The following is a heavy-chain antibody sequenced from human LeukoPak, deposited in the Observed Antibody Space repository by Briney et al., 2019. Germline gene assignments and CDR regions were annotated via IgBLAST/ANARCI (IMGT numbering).Heavy chain of an antibody. D-gene: IGHD6-13*01. J-gene: IGHJ4*02. CDR1: GGSISSYH. CDR2: MQTSGRI. V-gene: IGHV4-4*07. CDR3: ARGHSDSWSVFDY. Sequence: KPSETLSLTCTVAGGSISSYHWSWIRQPAGKGLEWIGRMQTSGRIDYNLSLKSRLTMSVDRSKNQLSLKLSSVIAADTAVYYCARGHSDSWSVFDYWGQGTLVTISS.